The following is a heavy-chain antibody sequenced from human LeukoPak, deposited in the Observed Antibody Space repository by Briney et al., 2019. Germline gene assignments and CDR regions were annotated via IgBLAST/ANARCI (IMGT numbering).Heavy chain of an antibody. J-gene: IGHJ4*02. V-gene: IGHV1-46*01. D-gene: IGHD7-27*01. CDR1: GYTFTSYY. CDR3: ARGPLGIRSSDH. CDR2: INPSGGST. Sequence: GASVKVSCKASGYTFTSYYTHWVRQAPGQGLEWMGIINPSGGSTSYAQKFQGRVTMTRDTSISTAYMELSRLRSDDTAVYYCARGPLGIRSSDHWGQGTLVTVSS.